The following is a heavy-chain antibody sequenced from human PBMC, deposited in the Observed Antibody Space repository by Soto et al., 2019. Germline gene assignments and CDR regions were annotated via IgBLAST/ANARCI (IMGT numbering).Heavy chain of an antibody. Sequence: SETLSLTCTVSGGSISSSSYYWGWIRQPPGKGLEWTGSIYYSGSPYYNPSLKRRATISVDPYKNQFSLKLSSVTAADTAVEYYASLYYYDSSGYFPFDYWGQGTLVTVSS. CDR1: GGSISSSSYY. D-gene: IGHD3-22*01. CDR2: IYYSGSP. V-gene: IGHV4-39*01. CDR3: ASLYYYDSSGYFPFDY. J-gene: IGHJ4*02.